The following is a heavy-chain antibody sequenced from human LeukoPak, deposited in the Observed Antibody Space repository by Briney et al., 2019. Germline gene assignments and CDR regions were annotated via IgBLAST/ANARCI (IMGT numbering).Heavy chain of an antibody. CDR3: ARDLFGRGSGSYYGY. D-gene: IGHD3-10*01. CDR1: GFTFTSSA. J-gene: IGHJ4*02. Sequence: ASVKVSCKASGFTFTSSAVQWVRQARGQRLEWMGWISAYNGNTNYAQKLQGRVTMTTDTSTSTAYMELRSLRSDDTAVYYCARDLFGRGSGSYYGYWGQGTLVTVSS. V-gene: IGHV1-18*01. CDR2: ISAYNGNT.